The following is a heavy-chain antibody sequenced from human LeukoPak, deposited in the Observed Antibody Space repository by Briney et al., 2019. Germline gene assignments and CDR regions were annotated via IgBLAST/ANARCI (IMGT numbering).Heavy chain of an antibody. CDR3: AREGSRIGGLDY. J-gene: IGHJ4*02. CDR1: GGSFSGYY. CDR2: INHSGST. D-gene: IGHD3-10*01. Sequence: SETLSLTCAVYGGSFSGYYWSWIRQPPGKGLERIGEINHSGSTNYNPSLKSRVTISVDTSKNQFSLKLSSVTAADTAVYYCAREGSRIGGLDYWGQGTLVTVSS. V-gene: IGHV4-34*01.